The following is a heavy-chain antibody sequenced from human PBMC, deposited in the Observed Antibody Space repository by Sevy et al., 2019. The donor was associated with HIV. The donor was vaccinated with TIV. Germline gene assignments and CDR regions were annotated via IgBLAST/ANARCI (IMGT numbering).Heavy chain of an antibody. CDR1: GGSVSSGSYY. D-gene: IGHD4-17*01. J-gene: IGHJ6*02. CDR3: ARDYGGNSVYYYYGMDV. V-gene: IGHV4-61*01. Sequence: SETLSLTCTVSGGSVSSGSYYWSWIRQPPGKGLEWIGYIYYSGSTNYNPSLKSRVTISVDTSKNQFSLKLSSVTAADTAAYYCARDYGGNSVYYYYGMDVWGQGTTVTVSS. CDR2: IYYSGST.